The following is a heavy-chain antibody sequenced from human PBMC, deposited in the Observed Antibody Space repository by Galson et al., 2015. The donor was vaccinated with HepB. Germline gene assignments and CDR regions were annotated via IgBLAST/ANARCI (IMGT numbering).Heavy chain of an antibody. Sequence: PALVKPTQTLTLTCTFSGFSLSTSGVGVGWIRQPPGKALEWLALIYGNDDDHYSPSLKNRLTITKDTSKNQVVLTMTNMDPVDTATYYCARRRFCSTTPSRAICFWDYWGQGSLVTVSS. CDR1: GFSLSTSGVG. J-gene: IGHJ4*02. D-gene: IGHD2-15*01. CDR2: IYGNDDD. CDR3: ARRRFCSTTPSRAICFWDY. V-gene: IGHV2-5*01.